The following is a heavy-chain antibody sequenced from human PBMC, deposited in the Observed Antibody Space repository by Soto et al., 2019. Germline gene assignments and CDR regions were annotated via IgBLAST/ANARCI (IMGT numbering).Heavy chain of an antibody. CDR1: GYTFTSYG. J-gene: IGHJ4*02. D-gene: IGHD3-10*01. CDR2: ISAYNGNT. Sequence: QVQLVQSGAEVKKPGASVKVSCKTSGYTFTSYGISWVRQAPGQGLEWMGWISAYNGNTNYAQKLQGRVTMTTDTSTSTAYMELRSLRSDDTAVYYCARDHGPYYYGSGSYLPDYWGQGTLVTVSS. CDR3: ARDHGPYYYGSGSYLPDY. V-gene: IGHV1-18*01.